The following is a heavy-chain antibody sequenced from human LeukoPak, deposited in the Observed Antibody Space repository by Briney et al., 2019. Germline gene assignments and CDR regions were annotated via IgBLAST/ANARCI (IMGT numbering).Heavy chain of an antibody. CDR3: ARTTVVAKYFDY. CDR2: IYYSGST. V-gene: IGHV4-31*03. Sequence: SETLSLTCTVSGGSISSGGYYWSWIRQHPGKGLEWIGYIYYSGSTYYNPSLKSRLTISVDTSKNQFSLKLSSVTAADTAVYYCARTTVVAKYFDYWGQGTLVTVSS. J-gene: IGHJ4*02. D-gene: IGHD4-23*01. CDR1: GGSISSGGYY.